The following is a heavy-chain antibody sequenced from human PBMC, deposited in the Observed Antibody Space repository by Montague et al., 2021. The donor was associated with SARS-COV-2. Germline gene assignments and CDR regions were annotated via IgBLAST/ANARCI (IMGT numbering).Heavy chain of an antibody. J-gene: IGHJ2*01. CDR2: GYYSGST. CDR3: ARDSPYGNGYHVYFDL. Sequence: SETLSLTCTVSGGSIGSHYWSWIRQPPGKGLEWIGYGYYSGSTNYNPSLKSRVTISVDTSKSRFSLKLKSVTSADTAVYYCARDSPYGNGYHVYFDLWGRGTLVTVSS. D-gene: IGHD3-22*01. V-gene: IGHV4-59*11. CDR1: GGSIGSHY.